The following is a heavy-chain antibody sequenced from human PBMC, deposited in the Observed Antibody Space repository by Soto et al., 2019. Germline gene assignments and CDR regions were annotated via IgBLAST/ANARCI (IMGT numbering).Heavy chain of an antibody. CDR2: ISGSGSST. D-gene: IGHD6-6*01. CDR1: GFRFSSKA. J-gene: IGHJ4*02. Sequence: EVQLLESGGGLVQPGGSLRLSCAASGFRFSSKAMSWVRQAPGKGLEWVSIISGSGSSTYYTDSLKGRFTISRDNFKNMVYLDMNYLRAEDTAVYYCAKENGFQFVNFGASGFDYWGQGSLVSVSS. V-gene: IGHV3-23*01. CDR3: AKENGFQFVNFGASGFDY.